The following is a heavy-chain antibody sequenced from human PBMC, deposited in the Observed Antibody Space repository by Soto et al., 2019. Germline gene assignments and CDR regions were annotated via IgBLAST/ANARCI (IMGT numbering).Heavy chain of an antibody. CDR1: GRSISSVNYY. V-gene: IGHV4-30-4*01. Sequence: QVQLQESGPGLEKPSQTLSLNCTVSGRSISSVNYYWSWIRQPPGKGLEWIGYIYYSGSTYYNPSLRSRVTISVDTSKNQFSLKLSSVTAADTAVYYCARYGSGECNRGSCYSPFDYWGQGTLVTVSS. J-gene: IGHJ4*02. D-gene: IGHD2-15*01. CDR3: ARYGSGECNRGSCYSPFDY. CDR2: IYYSGST.